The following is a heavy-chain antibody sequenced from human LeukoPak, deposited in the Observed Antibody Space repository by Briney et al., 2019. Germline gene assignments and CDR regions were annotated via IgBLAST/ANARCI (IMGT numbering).Heavy chain of an antibody. CDR1: SYSISSGYY. V-gene: IGHV4-38-2*02. CDR3: ARENSSSSEVDY. J-gene: IGHJ4*02. Sequence: SETLSLTCTVSSYSISSGYYWGWIRQPPGKGLGWIGSIYHSGSTYYNPSLTSRVTISVDTSKNQFSLKLSSVTAADTAVYYCARENSSSSEVDYWGQGTLVTVSS. CDR2: IYHSGST. D-gene: IGHD6-6*01.